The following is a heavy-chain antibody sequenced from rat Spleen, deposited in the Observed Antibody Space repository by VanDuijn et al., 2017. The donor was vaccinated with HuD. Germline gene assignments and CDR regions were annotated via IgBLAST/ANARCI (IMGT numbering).Heavy chain of an antibody. J-gene: IGHJ2*01. D-gene: IGHD5-1*01. Sequence: EVQLVESGGGPVQPGRSLTLSCAASELTFNNYWMTWIRQAPGKGLEWVSAINTDGGGTYYPDSVKGRFTISRDNAKSTLYLQMDSLRSEDTATYYCARRLGARYFDYWGQGVMVTVSS. V-gene: IGHV5-31*01. CDR2: INTDGGGT. CDR3: ARRLGARYFDY. CDR1: ELTFNNYW.